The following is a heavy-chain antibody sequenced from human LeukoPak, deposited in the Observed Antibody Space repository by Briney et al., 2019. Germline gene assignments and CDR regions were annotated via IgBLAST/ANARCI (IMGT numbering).Heavy chain of an antibody. CDR1: GYDLTSYW. J-gene: IGHJ4*02. CDR3: ATTGYSSHWAYY. Sequence: GESLKISCDISGYDLTSYWIGWARQMPGKGLEWMGIINPGDSDTQYAPSFQGQVTIPFGKSISVDKSITTPYLQWSSLGASDTATYYCATTGYSSHWAYYWGQGTLVTVSS. V-gene: IGHV5-51*01. CDR2: INPGDSDT. D-gene: IGHD4-11*01.